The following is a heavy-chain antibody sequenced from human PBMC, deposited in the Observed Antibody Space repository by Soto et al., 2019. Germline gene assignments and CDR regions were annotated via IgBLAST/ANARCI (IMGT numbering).Heavy chain of an antibody. Sequence: QVQLVQSGAEVKKPGASVKVSCKASGYTFTGYYMHWVRQAPGQGLEWMGGINPNSGGTNYAQKFQGWVTMTSDTSISTAYMELSRLRSDDTAVYYCARSMGSSSSYYYSMDVWGQGTTVTVSS. CDR1: GYTFTGYY. CDR3: ARSMGSSSSYYYSMDV. V-gene: IGHV1-2*04. J-gene: IGHJ6*02. CDR2: INPNSGGT. D-gene: IGHD6-6*01.